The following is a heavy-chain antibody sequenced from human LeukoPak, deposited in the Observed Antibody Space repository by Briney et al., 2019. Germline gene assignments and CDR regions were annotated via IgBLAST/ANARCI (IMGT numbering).Heavy chain of an antibody. V-gene: IGHV3-21*01. CDR2: ISSSSSYM. Sequence: GGSLRLSCAASGFTFSSYSMNWVRQAPGKGLEWVSSISSSSSYMYYADSVKGRFTISRDNAKNSLYLQMNSLRAEDTAVYYCARSLVGAAHYYFDYWGQGTLVTVSS. CDR1: GFTFSSYS. D-gene: IGHD2-2*01. CDR3: ARSLVGAAHYYFDY. J-gene: IGHJ4*02.